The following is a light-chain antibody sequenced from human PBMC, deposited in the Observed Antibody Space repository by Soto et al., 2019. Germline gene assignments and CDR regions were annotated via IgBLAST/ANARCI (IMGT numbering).Light chain of an antibody. CDR3: SSYTTSSALQV. V-gene: IGLV2-14*01. CDR2: EVS. Sequence: QSVLTQPASVSGSPGQSITISCTGTSSDVGGYNYVSWYQHHPGKAPKLMIFEVSNRPSGVSNRFSGSKSGNTASLTISGLQADDEADYYCSSYTTSSALQVFGTGTKLTVL. CDR1: SSDVGGYNY. J-gene: IGLJ1*01.